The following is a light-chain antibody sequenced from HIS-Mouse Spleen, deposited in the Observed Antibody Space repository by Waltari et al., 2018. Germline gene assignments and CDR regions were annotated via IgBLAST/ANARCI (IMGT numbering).Light chain of an antibody. CDR1: MGSIPSNY. V-gene: IGLV6-57*02. CDR3: QSYDSSNWV. CDR2: EDN. J-gene: IGLJ3*02. Sequence: NFMLTQPHSVSESPGKTVTISCTGSMGSIPSNYVQWYQQRPGSAPTTVIYEDNQRPSGVPDRFSGSIDSSSNSASLTISGLKTEDEADYYCQSYDSSNWVFGGGTKLTVL.